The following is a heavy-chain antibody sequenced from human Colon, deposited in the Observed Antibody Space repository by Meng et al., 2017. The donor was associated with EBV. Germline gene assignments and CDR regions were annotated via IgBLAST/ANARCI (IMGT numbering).Heavy chain of an antibody. Sequence: EVCPGPATAQTTRSLPCAFSGPPIRSTNYYCVRSRRPPGKGLEWSGSIYYSGSTYYNPSLKSQVTISVDTSKNQFSLKLNSVTAADTAVYYCARRGRGWYPWGGFDPWRQGTLVTVSS. J-gene: IGHJ5*02. V-gene: IGHV4-39*01. D-gene: IGHD6-19*01. CDR1: GPPIRSTNYY. CDR2: IYYSGST. CDR3: ARRGRGWYPWGGFDP.